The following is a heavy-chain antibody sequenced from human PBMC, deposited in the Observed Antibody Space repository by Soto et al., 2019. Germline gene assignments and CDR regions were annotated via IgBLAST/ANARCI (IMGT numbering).Heavy chain of an antibody. CDR3: ARVARIPEAGPDLNWLDP. V-gene: IGHV1-69*06. D-gene: IGHD6-13*01. Sequence: SVKVSCKASGGTFSSYVISWVRQAPGQGLEWMGGIIPIFGTANYAQKFQGRVTITADKSTSTAYMELSSLIYEDTAVYYCARVARIPEAGPDLNWLDPWGQGTMVTVYS. CDR1: GGTFSSYV. CDR2: IIPIFGTA. J-gene: IGHJ5*02.